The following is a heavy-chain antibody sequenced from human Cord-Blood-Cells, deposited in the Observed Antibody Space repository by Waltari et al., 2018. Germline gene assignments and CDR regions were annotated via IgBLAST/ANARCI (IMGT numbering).Heavy chain of an antibody. CDR1: GGSFSGYF. D-gene: IGHD3-10*01. J-gene: IGHJ4*02. V-gene: IGHV4-34*01. CDR2: INHSGST. Sequence: QVQLQQWGAGLLKPSETLSLTCAVHGGSFSGYFWSWIRQPPGKGLEWIGEINHSGSTNYNPSLKSRVTISVDTSKNQFSLKLSSVTAADTAVYYCARGRGFRYFDYWGQGTLVTVSS. CDR3: ARGRGFRYFDY.